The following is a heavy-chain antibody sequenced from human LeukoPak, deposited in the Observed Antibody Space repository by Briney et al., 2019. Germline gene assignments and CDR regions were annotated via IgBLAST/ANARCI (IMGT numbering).Heavy chain of an antibody. CDR1: GYTFTSYD. D-gene: IGHD3-3*01. J-gene: IGHJ6*02. V-gene: IGHV1-8*01. Sequence: ASVTVSCKASGYTFTSYDINWVRQAPGQGLEWMGWMNPNSGNTGYAQKFQGRVTMTRNTSISTAYMELSSLRSEDTAVYYCARSPYDFWSGYSYGMDVWGQGTTVTVSS. CDR3: ARSPYDFWSGYSYGMDV. CDR2: MNPNSGNT.